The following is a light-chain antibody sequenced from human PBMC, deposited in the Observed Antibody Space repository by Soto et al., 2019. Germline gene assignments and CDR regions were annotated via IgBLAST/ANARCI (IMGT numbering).Light chain of an antibody. CDR1: SSDVGGYNF. J-gene: IGLJ1*01. CDR2: EVS. V-gene: IGLV2-8*01. Sequence: QSALTQPPSASGSPGQSVTISCTGTSSDVGGYNFVSWYQQHPGKAPKLMIYEVSKRPSGVPDRFSGSKSDNTASLTVSGLQAEDEADYYCSSYAGSNNRYVFGTGPSSPS. CDR3: SSYAGSNNRYV.